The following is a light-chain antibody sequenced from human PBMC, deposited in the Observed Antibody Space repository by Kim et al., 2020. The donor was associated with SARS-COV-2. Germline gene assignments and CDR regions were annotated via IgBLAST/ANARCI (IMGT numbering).Light chain of an antibody. Sequence: ASVGDRVTITCRASQSISSYLNWYQQKPGKAPKLLIYAASSLQSGVPSRFSGSGSGTDFTLTISSLQPEDFATYYCQQSYSTPMYTFGQGTKLEIK. CDR3: QQSYSTPMYT. V-gene: IGKV1-39*01. CDR2: AAS. CDR1: QSISSY. J-gene: IGKJ2*01.